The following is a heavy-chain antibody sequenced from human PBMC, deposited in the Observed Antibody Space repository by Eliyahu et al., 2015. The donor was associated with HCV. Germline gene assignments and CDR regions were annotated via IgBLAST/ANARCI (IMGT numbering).Heavy chain of an antibody. J-gene: IGHJ4*02. CDR2: IXGSGGXT. V-gene: IGHV3-23*01. CDR3: AKGPADTAMGDY. Sequence: EVQLLESGGGLVQPGGSLRLSCAASGFTFXSYAMXWVRQAPGKGLEWVSAIXGSGGXTYYADSVKGRFTISRDNSKNTLYLQMNSLRAEDTAVYYCAKGPADTAMGDYWGQGTLVTVSS. CDR1: GFTFXSYA. D-gene: IGHD5-18*01.